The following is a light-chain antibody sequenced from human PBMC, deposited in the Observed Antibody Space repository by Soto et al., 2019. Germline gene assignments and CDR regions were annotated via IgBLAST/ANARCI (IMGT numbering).Light chain of an antibody. CDR3: QQCSNWPRT. CDR1: QNVGDY. V-gene: IGKV3-11*01. Sequence: EIVLTQSPATLSFSLGERATLSCRASQNVGDYLAWYQHKSGQPPRLLIYGVFRRAADIPARFSGSGSGTDFTLTISSLEPEDFAVYYCQQCSNWPRTFGQGTKLEIK. CDR2: GVF. J-gene: IGKJ2*01.